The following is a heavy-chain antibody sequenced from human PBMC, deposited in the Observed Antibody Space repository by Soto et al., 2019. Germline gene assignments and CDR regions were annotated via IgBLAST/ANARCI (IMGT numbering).Heavy chain of an antibody. CDR2: IYPGDSDT. CDR3: ATSSIAAQGQLYYGMGV. J-gene: IGHJ6*02. V-gene: IGHV5-51*01. CDR1: GDRFTIYG. D-gene: IGHD6-6*01. Sequence: KGSGDRFTIYGIGWVLQIPGKGLEWMGIIYPGDSDTRYSPSFQGQVTISADKSISTAYLQWSSLKASDTAMYYCATSSIAAQGQLYYGMGVWGQGTTGTGSS.